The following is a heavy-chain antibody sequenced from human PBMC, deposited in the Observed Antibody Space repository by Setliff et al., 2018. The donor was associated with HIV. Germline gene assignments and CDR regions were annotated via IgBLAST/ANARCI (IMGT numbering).Heavy chain of an antibody. CDR2: VNPKSGNT. V-gene: IGHV1-8*02. Sequence: ASVKVSCKTSGYTFTSSDIYWVRQATGQGLEGMGWVNPKSGNTGYAQKFQGRVIMTRDTSISTVYMELRSLRSEETAVEYCARGAWYTSGWHSSRYMDVCGKGTAVTVSS. CDR3: ARGAWYTSGWHSSRYMDV. J-gene: IGHJ6*03. CDR1: GYTFTSSD. D-gene: IGHD6-25*01.